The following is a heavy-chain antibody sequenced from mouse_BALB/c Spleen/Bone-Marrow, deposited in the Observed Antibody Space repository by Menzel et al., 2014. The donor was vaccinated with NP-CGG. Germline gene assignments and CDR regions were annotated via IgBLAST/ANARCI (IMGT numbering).Heavy chain of an antibody. V-gene: IGHV5-4*02. D-gene: IGHD1-2*01. Sequence: EVQLQQSGGGLVKPGGSLKLSCAASGFTFSDCYMHWVRQTPEKRLEWVATISDGGSYTHYPDSVKGRSTIARDNAKNNLYLQMISLKSEDTAMYYCARVVTPATLYWYFDVWGAGTTVTVSS. CDR2: ISDGGSYT. CDR3: ARVVTPATLYWYFDV. CDR1: GFTFSDCY. J-gene: IGHJ1*01.